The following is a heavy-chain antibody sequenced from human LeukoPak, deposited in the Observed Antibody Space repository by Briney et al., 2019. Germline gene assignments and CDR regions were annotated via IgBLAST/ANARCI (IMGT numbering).Heavy chain of an antibody. CDR1: GFTFSSYG. CDR2: ISSGAKAI. CDR3: ARRISSHSMSGFDP. D-gene: IGHD6-6*01. J-gene: IGHJ5*02. V-gene: IGHV3-48*04. Sequence: PGGSLRLSCAASGFTFSSYGMHWVRQAPGKGLEWISDISSGAKAIFYADSVKGRFTISRDDANNSLNLQMNSLRAEDTALYYCARRISSHSMSGFDPWGQGTLVTVSS.